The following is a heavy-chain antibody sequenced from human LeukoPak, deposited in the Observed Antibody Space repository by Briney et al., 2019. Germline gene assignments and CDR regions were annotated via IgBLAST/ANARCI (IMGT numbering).Heavy chain of an antibody. V-gene: IGHV1-18*01. CDR1: GYTFTTFG. CDR2: ISAYNGNT. Sequence: ASVKVSCKASGYTFTTFGISWVRQAPGQGLEWKGWISAYNGNTNYAQNLQGRVTMTTDTSTSTAYMELRSLRSDDTAVYYCARDDNVLTGYPLDFWGQGTLVTVSS. CDR3: ARDDNVLTGYPLDF. D-gene: IGHD3-9*01. J-gene: IGHJ4*02.